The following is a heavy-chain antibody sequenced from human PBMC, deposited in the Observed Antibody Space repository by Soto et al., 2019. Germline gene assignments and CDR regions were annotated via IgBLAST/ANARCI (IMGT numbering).Heavy chain of an antibody. V-gene: IGHV1-18*03. CDR3: ARGRDGDY. CDR2: ISAHNGNT. CDR1: GYTFTSYG. Sequence: QVHLVQSGAEVKKPGASVKVSCKASGYTFTSYGITWVRQAPGQGLEWMGWISAHNGNTDYAQKPQGRVIVTRDTSASTAYMELRSLRSDDMGGDYCARGRDGDYWGQGAVVTVSS. J-gene: IGHJ4*02. D-gene: IGHD6-6*01.